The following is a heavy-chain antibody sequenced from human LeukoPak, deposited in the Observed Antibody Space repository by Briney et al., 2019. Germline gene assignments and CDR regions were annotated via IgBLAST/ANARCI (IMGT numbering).Heavy chain of an antibody. Sequence: SQTLSLTCTVSGGSISSGSYYWSWIRQPAGKGLEWIGRIYTSGSTNYNPSLKSLVTISVDTSKNQFSLKLSSVTAADTAVYYCARDIPGFDYWGQGTLVTVSS. J-gene: IGHJ4*02. CDR1: GGSISSGSYY. V-gene: IGHV4-61*02. CDR3: ARDIPGFDY. D-gene: IGHD2-21*01. CDR2: IYTSGST.